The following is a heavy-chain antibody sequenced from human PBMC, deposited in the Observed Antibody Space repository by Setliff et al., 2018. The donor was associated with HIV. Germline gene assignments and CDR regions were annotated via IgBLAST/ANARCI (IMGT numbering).Heavy chain of an antibody. CDR3: ARLVDTNLVNWGNWFDP. J-gene: IGHJ5*02. CDR2: IHPSDSNA. CDR1: GYTFTTNW. D-gene: IGHD5-18*01. V-gene: IGHV5-51*01. Sequence: PGESLKISCKGSGYTFTTNWIGWVRQMPRKGLEWMGIIHPSDSNATYSPSFQGQVTISADKSIATAYLQWTSLKASDTAMYYCARLVDTNLVNWGNWFDPWGQGTLVTVSS.